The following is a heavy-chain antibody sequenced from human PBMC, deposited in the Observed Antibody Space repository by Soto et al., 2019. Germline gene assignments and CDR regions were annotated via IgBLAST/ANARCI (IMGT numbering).Heavy chain of an antibody. V-gene: IGHV3-15*01. CDR3: TTDVSDVVGWYAFDI. Sequence: GGSLRLSCAASGFTFSNAWMSWVRQAPGKGLEWVGRIKSKTDGGTTDYAAPVKGRFTISRDDSKNTLYLQMNSLKTEDTALYYCTTDVSDVVGWYAFDIWGQGTMVTVSS. J-gene: IGHJ3*02. CDR2: IKSKTDGGTT. CDR1: GFTFSNAW. D-gene: IGHD2-15*01.